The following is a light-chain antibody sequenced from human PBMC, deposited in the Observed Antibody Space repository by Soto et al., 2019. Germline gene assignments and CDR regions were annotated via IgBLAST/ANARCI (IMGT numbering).Light chain of an antibody. CDR3: QQYGSSPWT. V-gene: IGKV3-20*01. CDR1: QSVSNNY. Sequence: EIVLTQSPGTLSLSPGERATLCCRASQSVSNNYLAWYQQKPGQAPRLLIYGASNWATGIPDRFSGSGSGTDFTLIISRLEPEDFAVYYCQQYGSSPWTFGQGTKVHIK. J-gene: IGKJ1*01. CDR2: GAS.